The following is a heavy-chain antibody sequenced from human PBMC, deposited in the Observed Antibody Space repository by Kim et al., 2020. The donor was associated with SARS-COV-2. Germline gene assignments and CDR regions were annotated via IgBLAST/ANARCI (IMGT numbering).Heavy chain of an antibody. CDR1: GGSINSDGSF. V-gene: IGHV4-31*03. Sequence: SETLSLTCIVSGGSINSDGSFWSWIRQFPGKGLQWIGYIYYTGTTYYNPSLKSRVTISIDRSKNQISLKMTSVTAADTAVYYCASAISGSSGMDVWGQGT. CDR2: IYYTGTT. J-gene: IGHJ6*02. CDR3: ASAISGSSGMDV. D-gene: IGHD1-26*01.